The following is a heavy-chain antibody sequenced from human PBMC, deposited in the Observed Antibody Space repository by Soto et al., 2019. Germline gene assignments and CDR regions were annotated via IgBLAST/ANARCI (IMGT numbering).Heavy chain of an antibody. V-gene: IGHV3-48*03. Sequence: PVGSLRLSCAASGFTFGRFELHWVRQAPGKGLEWISYISSSGSTAYYASSVEGRFTISRDNANNSVYLQMDSLRAEDTALYYCTRAAWFPYLSFYWGQGALVTVSS. D-gene: IGHD3-10*01. CDR1: GFTFGRFE. CDR3: TRAAWFPYLSFY. J-gene: IGHJ4*02. CDR2: ISSSGSTA.